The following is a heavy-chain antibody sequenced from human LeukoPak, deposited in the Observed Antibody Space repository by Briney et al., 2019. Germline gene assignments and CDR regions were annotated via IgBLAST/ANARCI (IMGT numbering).Heavy chain of an antibody. CDR3: AKDRRNIVVVVAATGGALDY. Sequence: GGSLRLSCVVSGFTLSSYSMNWVRQAPGKGLEWVSYISSSGSTIYYADSVKGRFTISRDNSKNTLYLQMNSLRAEDTAVYYCAKDRRNIVVVVAATGGALDYWGQGTLVTVSS. J-gene: IGHJ4*02. CDR1: GFTLSSYS. CDR2: ISSSGSTI. D-gene: IGHD2-15*01. V-gene: IGHV3-48*01.